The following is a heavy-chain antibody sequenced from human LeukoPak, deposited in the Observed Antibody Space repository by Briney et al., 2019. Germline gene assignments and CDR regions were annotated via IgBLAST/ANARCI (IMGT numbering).Heavy chain of an antibody. V-gene: IGHV4-59*01. D-gene: IGHD5-24*01. CDR2: FYNSGST. J-gene: IGHJ4*02. CDR3: AGTTRWLAFGY. Sequence: SETLSLTCTVSGGSINSYYWSWIRQPPGKGLEWIGCFYNSGSTNYNPSLKSRVIISVDTSKNQFSLKLNSVTAADTAVYYCAGTTRWLAFGYWGQGTLVTVSS. CDR1: GGSINSYY.